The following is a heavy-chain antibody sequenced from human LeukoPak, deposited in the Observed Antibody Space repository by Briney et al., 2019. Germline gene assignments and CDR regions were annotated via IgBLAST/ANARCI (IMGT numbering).Heavy chain of an antibody. CDR1: GFTFDDYA. CDR3: AKDGYSSNWYYFDY. D-gene: IGHD6-13*01. CDR2: ISWNSGTI. J-gene: IGHJ4*02. V-gene: IGHV3-9*01. Sequence: GGSLRLSCAASGFTFDDYAMHWVRHAPGKGLEWVSGISWNSGTIGYADSVKGRFTISRDNAKNSLYLQMNSLRAEDTALYYCAKDGYSSNWYYFDYWGQGTLVTVSS.